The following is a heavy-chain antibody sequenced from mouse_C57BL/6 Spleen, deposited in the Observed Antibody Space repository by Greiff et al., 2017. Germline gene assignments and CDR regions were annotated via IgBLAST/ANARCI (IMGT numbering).Heavy chain of an antibody. Sequence: EVQGVESGGGLVKPGGSLKLSCAASGFTFSDYGMHWVRQAPEKGLEWVAYISSGSSTIYYADTVKGRFTISRDNAKNTLFLQMTSLRSEDTAMDYCSRGGLLRAMDYWGQGTSVTVSS. CDR1: GFTFSDYG. CDR2: ISSGSSTI. CDR3: SRGGLLRAMDY. J-gene: IGHJ4*01. D-gene: IGHD1-1*01. V-gene: IGHV5-17*01.